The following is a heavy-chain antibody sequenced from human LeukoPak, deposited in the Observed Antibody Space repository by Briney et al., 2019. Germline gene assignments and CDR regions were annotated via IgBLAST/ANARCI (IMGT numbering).Heavy chain of an antibody. CDR3: ARGYCSGGSCYSADLIDY. D-gene: IGHD2-15*01. CDR1: GFTFSSYS. J-gene: IGHJ4*02. V-gene: IGHV3-21*01. CDR2: ISSSSSYI. Sequence: GRSLRLSCAASGFTFSSYSMNWVRQAPGKGLEWVSSISSSSSYIYYADSVKGRFTISRDNAKNSLYLQMNSLRAEDTAVYYCARGYCSGGSCYSADLIDYWGQGTLVTVSS.